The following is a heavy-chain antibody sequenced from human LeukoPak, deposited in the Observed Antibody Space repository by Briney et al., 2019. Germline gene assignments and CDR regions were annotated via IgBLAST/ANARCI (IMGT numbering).Heavy chain of an antibody. CDR2: IYHTGST. D-gene: IGHD2-8*02. CDR1: GGSISAYY. Sequence: SETLSLTCTVSGGSISAYYWNWIRQSPGKGLEWIGYIYHTGSTKHNPSLKSRVTISVDTSKNQFSLKLSSVTAADTAVYYCARAYTGDTYNWFDPWGQGTLVTVSS. J-gene: IGHJ5*02. V-gene: IGHV4-59*01. CDR3: ARAYTGDTYNWFDP.